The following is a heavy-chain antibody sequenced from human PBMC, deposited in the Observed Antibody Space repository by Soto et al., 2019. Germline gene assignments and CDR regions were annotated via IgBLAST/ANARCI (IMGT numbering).Heavy chain of an antibody. CDR1: GGTFSTSG. CDR3: ARERRGSDCSSTSCFFDY. J-gene: IGHJ4*02. Sequence: QVQLVQSGAEVKKPGSSVKVSCKASGGTFSTSGINWVRQAPGQGLEWMGGIIPIIGTANYVQQFQGRVTFTADESASTAYMELSSLKAEDTAVYFCARERRGSDCSSTSCFFDYWGQGTLVTVSS. V-gene: IGHV1-69*01. D-gene: IGHD2-2*01. CDR2: IIPIIGTA.